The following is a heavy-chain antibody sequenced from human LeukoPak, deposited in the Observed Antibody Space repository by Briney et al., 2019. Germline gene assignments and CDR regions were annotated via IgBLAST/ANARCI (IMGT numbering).Heavy chain of an antibody. V-gene: IGHV1-69*05. CDR1: GGTFSSYA. J-gene: IGHJ6*03. CDR3: ARGPYYDFWSGYSNYYYYYMDV. Sequence: ASVKVSCKASGGTFSSYAISWVRQAPGQGLEWMGGIIPIFGTANYAQKFQGRVTITTDESTSTAYMELRSLRSEDTAVYYCARGPYYDFWSGYSNYYYYYMDVWGKGTTVTVSS. D-gene: IGHD3-3*01. CDR2: IIPIFGTA.